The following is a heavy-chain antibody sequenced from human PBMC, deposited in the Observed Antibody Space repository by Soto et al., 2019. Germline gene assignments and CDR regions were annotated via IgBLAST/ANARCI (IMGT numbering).Heavy chain of an antibody. Sequence: SETLSLTCTVSGGSISSGGYYWNWIRQHPGKGLEWIGYIYYSGSTYYNPSLKSRVSISVDTSKNQFSLKLSSVTAADTAVYYCARGGLRWEYESFDYWGQGTLVTVSS. CDR2: IYYSGST. CDR1: GGSISSGGYY. V-gene: IGHV4-31*03. J-gene: IGHJ4*02. CDR3: ARGGLRWEYESFDY. D-gene: IGHD4-17*01.